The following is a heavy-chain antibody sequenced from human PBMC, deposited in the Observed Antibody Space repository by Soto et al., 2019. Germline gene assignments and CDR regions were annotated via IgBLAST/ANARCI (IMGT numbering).Heavy chain of an antibody. D-gene: IGHD2-2*01. CDR2: ITFDADTT. CDR1: GFTFSRYA. CDR3: RGYCTRTNCQIAFDI. J-gene: IGHJ3*02. V-gene: IGHV3-23*01. Sequence: EVQLLESGGGLVQPGGSLRLSCAGSGFTFSRYAMAWVRQAPGKGLEWVSTITFDADTTKYADAVKGRLTISRDNSKNTLYLQLNSLRVEDTAVYYCRGYCTRTNCQIAFDIWGQGTMVTVSS.